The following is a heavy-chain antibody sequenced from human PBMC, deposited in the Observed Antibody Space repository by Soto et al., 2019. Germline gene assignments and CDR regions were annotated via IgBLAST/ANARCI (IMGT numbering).Heavy chain of an antibody. CDR3: TRVLYDFWSGYPPV. D-gene: IGHD3-3*01. V-gene: IGHV3-49*04. CDR1: GFTFGDYA. J-gene: IGHJ6*02. Sequence: GGSLRLSCTASGFTFGDYAMSWVRQAPGKGLEWVGFIRSKAYGGTTEYAASVKGGFTISRDDSKSIAYLQMNSLKTEDTAVYYCTRVLYDFWSGYPPVWGQGTTVTVSS. CDR2: IRSKAYGGTT.